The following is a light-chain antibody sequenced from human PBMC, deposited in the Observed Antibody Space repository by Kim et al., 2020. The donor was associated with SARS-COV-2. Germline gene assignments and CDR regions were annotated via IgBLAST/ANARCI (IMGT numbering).Light chain of an antibody. V-gene: IGKV1-5*01. CDR3: QQYRA. Sequence: GDRVTITCRASQSISSWFAWYQQKPGKAPKLLIYDASSLESGVPSRFSGSGSGTEFTLTISSLQPDDFATYYCQQYRAFGQGTKVDIK. J-gene: IGKJ1*01. CDR1: QSISSW. CDR2: DAS.